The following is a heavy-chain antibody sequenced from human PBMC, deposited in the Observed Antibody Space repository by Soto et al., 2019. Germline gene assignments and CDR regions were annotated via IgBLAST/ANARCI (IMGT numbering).Heavy chain of an antibody. J-gene: IGHJ6*02. V-gene: IGHV1-18*01. CDR3: ARTEWLPGTYYYYGMDV. D-gene: IGHD5-12*01. Sequence: ASVKVSCKASGYTFTSYGISWVRQAPGQGLEWMGWISAYNGNTNYAQKLQGRVTMTTDTSTSTAYVELRSLRSDDTAVYYCARTEWLPGTYYYYGMDVWGQGTTVTVSS. CDR2: ISAYNGNT. CDR1: GYTFTSYG.